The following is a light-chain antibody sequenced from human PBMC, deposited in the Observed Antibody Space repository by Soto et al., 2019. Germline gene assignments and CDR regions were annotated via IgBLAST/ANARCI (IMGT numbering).Light chain of an antibody. CDR3: SSYTSSSLYV. CDR1: SSDVGGYNY. J-gene: IGLJ1*01. V-gene: IGLV2-14*01. CDR2: DVS. Sequence: QSALTQPASVSGSPGQSITISCTGTSSDVGGYNYVSWYQQHPGKAPKLMIYDVSKRPSGVSNRFSGSKSGNTASLTISGHQAEDADYYYCSSYTSSSLYVFGTGTKLTVL.